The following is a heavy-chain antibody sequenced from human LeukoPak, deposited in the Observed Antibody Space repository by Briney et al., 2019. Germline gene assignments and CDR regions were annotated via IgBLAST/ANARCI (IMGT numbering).Heavy chain of an antibody. Sequence: ASVKVSCKASGYTFTGYYMHWVRQAPGQGLEWMGWINPNSGGTNYAQKFQGRVTMTRDTSISTAYMELSRLRSDDTAVYYCARRRLDSSGYYYYFDYWGQGTLVTVSS. D-gene: IGHD3-22*01. CDR3: ARRRLDSSGYYYYFDY. V-gene: IGHV1-2*02. CDR1: GYTFTGYY. CDR2: INPNSGGT. J-gene: IGHJ4*02.